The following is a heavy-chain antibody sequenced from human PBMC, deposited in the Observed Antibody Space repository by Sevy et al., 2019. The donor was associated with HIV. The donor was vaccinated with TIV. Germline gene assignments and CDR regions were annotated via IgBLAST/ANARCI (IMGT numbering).Heavy chain of an antibody. CDR2: ISGISNYI. D-gene: IGHD3-10*01. CDR1: GFTFSSYY. Sequence: GGSLRLSCAASGFTFSSYYMNWVRQAPGKGLEWVSSISGISNYIYYADSVKGRFTISRDNAKNSLYLRMNSLRAEDTAVYYCAKRLVSWDGMDVWGQGTTVTVSS. V-gene: IGHV3-21*01. J-gene: IGHJ6*02. CDR3: AKRLVSWDGMDV.